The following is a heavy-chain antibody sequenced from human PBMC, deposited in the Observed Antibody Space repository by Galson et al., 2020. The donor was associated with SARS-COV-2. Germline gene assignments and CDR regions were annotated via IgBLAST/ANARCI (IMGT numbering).Heavy chain of an antibody. CDR1: GFSLSTSGVG. J-gene: IGHJ3*02. CDR3: ARQYYYDSPDAFDI. Sequence: SGPTLVKPTQTLTLTCTFSGFSLSTSGVGVGWIRQPPGKALAWLAVTYWSDDKRYSPSLKSRLTITKDTSKKQVVLTMTNMDPVDTATYYCARQYYYDSPDAFDIWGQGTKVTVSS. CDR2: TYWSDDK. D-gene: IGHD3-22*01. V-gene: IGHV2-5*01.